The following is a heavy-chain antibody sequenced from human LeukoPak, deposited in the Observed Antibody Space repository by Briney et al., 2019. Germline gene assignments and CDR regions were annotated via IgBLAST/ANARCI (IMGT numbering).Heavy chain of an antibody. CDR1: GFTFSSYA. Sequence: GGSLRLSCAASGFTFSSYAMSWVRQAPGKGLEWVSAISGSGGSTYYADSVKGRFTISRDNSKNTPYLQMNSLRAEDTAVYYCAKWTPFWMATTSLDYWGQGTLVTVSS. V-gene: IGHV3-23*01. D-gene: IGHD5-24*01. J-gene: IGHJ4*02. CDR3: AKWTPFWMATTSLDY. CDR2: ISGSGGST.